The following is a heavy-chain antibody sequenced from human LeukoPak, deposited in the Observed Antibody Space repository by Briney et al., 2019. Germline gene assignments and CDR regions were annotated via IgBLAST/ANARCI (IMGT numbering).Heavy chain of an antibody. D-gene: IGHD6-13*01. J-gene: IGHJ3*02. CDR1: GGSFSGYY. CDR3: ARFKNSSSWHDAFDI. CDR2: INHSGST. Sequence: SETLSLTCAVYGGSFSGYYWSWIRQPPGKGLEWIGEINHSGSTNYNPFLKSRVTISVDTSKNQFSLKLSSVTAADTAVYYCARFKNSSSWHDAFDIWGQGTMVTVSS. V-gene: IGHV4-34*01.